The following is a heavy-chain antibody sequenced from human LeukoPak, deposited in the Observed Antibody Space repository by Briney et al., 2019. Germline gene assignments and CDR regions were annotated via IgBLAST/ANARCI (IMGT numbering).Heavy chain of an antibody. J-gene: IGHJ4*01. CDR1: GFSFSLYS. Sequence: PGGSLRLSCTASGFSFSLYSINWVRQAPGRGLEWVSYISSSSNTIYYADSVEGRLTISRDNARNTVYLHMNSLRVEDTAVYYCARDGLEQLAHPHFDFWGHGTLVTVSS. CDR3: ARDGLEQLAHPHFDF. CDR2: ISSSSNTI. V-gene: IGHV3-48*01. D-gene: IGHD6-6*01.